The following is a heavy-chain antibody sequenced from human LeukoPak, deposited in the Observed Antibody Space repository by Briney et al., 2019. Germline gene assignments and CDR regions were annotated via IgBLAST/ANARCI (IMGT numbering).Heavy chain of an antibody. CDR3: ARGSQYNILTGFIVGAMDDFDY. Sequence: SETLSLTCTVSGDSISRYYWSWIRQPAGKGLEWIGRIYNGGIITYNPSLKSRVTMSIDTSNNQFSLRLRFVAAADTAVYYCARGSQYNILTGFIVGAMDDFDYWGQGTLVTVSS. CDR1: GDSISRYY. D-gene: IGHD3-9*01. V-gene: IGHV4-4*07. J-gene: IGHJ4*02. CDR2: IYNGGII.